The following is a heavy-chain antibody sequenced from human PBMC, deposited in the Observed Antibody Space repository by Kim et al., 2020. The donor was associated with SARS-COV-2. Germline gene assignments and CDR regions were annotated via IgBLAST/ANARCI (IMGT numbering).Heavy chain of an antibody. CDR3: ARSMTSYYYYYYGMDV. V-gene: IGHV4-59*01. J-gene: IGHJ6*02. Sequence: LKGRVTISVDTSKNQFSLKLSSVTAADTAVYYCARSMTSYYYYYYGMDVWGQGTTVTVSS.